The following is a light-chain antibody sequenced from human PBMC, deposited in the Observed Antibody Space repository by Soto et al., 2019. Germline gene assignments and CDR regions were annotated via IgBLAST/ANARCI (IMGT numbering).Light chain of an antibody. V-gene: IGLV1-51*01. CDR3: ASYTGRNAWL. CDR1: NSNIGSNS. CDR2: DND. Sequence: QSVLTQPPSVSAAPGQKVTISCSGSNSNIGSNSVSWYQQLPGTAPKLLIYDNDKRPSEIPDRFSGSRSGTSATLGIAGLQTGDEADYYCASYTGRNAWLFGGGTKVTVL. J-gene: IGLJ2*01.